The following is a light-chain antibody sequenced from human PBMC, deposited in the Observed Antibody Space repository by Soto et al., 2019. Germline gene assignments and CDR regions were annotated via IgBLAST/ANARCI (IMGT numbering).Light chain of an antibody. CDR1: HNINTY. CDR3: QHRSSWRPG. V-gene: IGKV3-11*01. CDR2: DTS. J-gene: IGKJ5*01. Sequence: IVLTQSPATLSLSAGERASLSCRASHNINTYLAWYQQKPGQVHRLLIYDTSNRATGIPARFSGSGSGTDFTLTFSVLAPEELAVYYCQHRSSWRPGVGQGTRLEIK.